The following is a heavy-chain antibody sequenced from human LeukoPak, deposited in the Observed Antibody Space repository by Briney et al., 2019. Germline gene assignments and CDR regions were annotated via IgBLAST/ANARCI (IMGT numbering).Heavy chain of an antibody. V-gene: IGHV3-74*03. CDR3: ARAMPHDNWFDP. CDR1: GLTFNSYW. Sequence: QTGGSLRLSCAASGLTFNSYWMHWVRQVAGKGLVWVARINGDASNTTYADSVKGRFTISRDNAKKTLYLQMSSLRVDDTAVYYCARAMPHDNWFDPWGQGSLVTVSS. CDR2: INGDASNT. J-gene: IGHJ5*02. D-gene: IGHD2-2*01.